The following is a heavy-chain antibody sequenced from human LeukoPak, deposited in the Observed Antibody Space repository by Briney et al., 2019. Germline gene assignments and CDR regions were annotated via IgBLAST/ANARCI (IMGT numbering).Heavy chain of an antibody. CDR1: GGSISSY. V-gene: IGHV4-4*07. D-gene: IGHD3-10*01. Sequence: PSETLSLTCTVSGGSISSYWSWIRQPAGKGLEWIGRIYGSGSTNYNPSLKSRVTMSLDTSKNQFSLKLSSVTAAGTAVYYCARDSGTTGEVRFDPWGQGTLVTVSS. J-gene: IGHJ5*02. CDR2: IYGSGST. CDR3: ARDSGTTGEVRFDP.